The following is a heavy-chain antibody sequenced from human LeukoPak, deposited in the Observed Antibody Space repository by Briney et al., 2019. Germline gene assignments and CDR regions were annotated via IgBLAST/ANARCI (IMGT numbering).Heavy chain of an antibody. D-gene: IGHD2-15*01. CDR2: ISSSRGYI. J-gene: IGHJ3*02. Sequence: GGSLRLSCAASGFTFSNYNMNWVRQAPGKGLEWVSFISSSRGYINYADSVKGRFTISRDNAKNSLYLQINSLSAEDTAVYYCARTYCSGGSCYSGAFDIWGQGTIVTVSS. CDR3: ARTYCSGGSCYSGAFDI. V-gene: IGHV3-21*01. CDR1: GFTFSNYN.